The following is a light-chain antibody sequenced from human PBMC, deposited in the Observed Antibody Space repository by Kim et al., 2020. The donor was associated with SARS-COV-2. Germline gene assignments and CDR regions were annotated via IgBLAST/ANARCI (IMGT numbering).Light chain of an antibody. J-gene: IGKJ1*01. CDR2: GAS. Sequence: DIVLTQSPGTLSLSPGEGATLSCRASQSVSGDYLGWYQQRPGQAPRLLVYGASTRATSIPDRFSGSGSGTDFTLTISRLEPEDFAVYFCQQYGTPPWTFGQGTKVDIK. CDR1: QSVSGDY. CDR3: QQYGTPPWT. V-gene: IGKV3-20*01.